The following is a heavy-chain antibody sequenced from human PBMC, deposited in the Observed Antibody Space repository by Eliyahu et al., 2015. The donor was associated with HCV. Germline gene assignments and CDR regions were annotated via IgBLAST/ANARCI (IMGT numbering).Heavy chain of an antibody. V-gene: IGHV4-39*01. J-gene: IGHJ6*03. CDR3: ARLAYYYYYMDV. Sequence: STYYNPSLKSRVTISVDTSKNQFSLKLSSVTAADTAVYYCARLAYYYYYMDVWGKGTTVTVSS. CDR2: ST. D-gene: IGHD3-3*02.